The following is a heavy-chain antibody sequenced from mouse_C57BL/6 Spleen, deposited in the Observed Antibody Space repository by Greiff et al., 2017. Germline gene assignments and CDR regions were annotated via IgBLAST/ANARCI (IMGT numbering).Heavy chain of an antibody. Sequence: QVQLQQPGAELVKPGASVKMSCKASGYTFTSYWITWVKQRPGQGLEWIGDIYPGSGSTNYNEKFTGTATLTVDTTSSTAAMQLSSLTSEGSAVYYCARVGQLRRRKYFDYWGQGTTLTVSS. D-gene: IGHD3-2*02. J-gene: IGHJ2*01. CDR2: IYPGSGST. V-gene: IGHV1-55*01. CDR3: ARVGQLRRRKYFDY. CDR1: GYTFTSYW.